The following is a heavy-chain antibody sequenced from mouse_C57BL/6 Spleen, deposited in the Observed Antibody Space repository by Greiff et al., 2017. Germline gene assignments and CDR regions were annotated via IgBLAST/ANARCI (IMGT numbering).Heavy chain of an antibody. V-gene: IGHV5-6*01. Sequence: EVNVVESGGDLVKPGGSLKLSCAASGFTFSSYGMSWVRQTPDKGLEWVATISSGGSYTYYPDRVQGRFTISRDNAKNTLYLQMSSLKSEDTAMYYCARQRGTAQATCARDYWGQGTSVTVSS. J-gene: IGHJ4*01. D-gene: IGHD3-2*02. CDR3: ARQRGTAQATCARDY. CDR2: ISSGGSYT. CDR1: GFTFSSYG.